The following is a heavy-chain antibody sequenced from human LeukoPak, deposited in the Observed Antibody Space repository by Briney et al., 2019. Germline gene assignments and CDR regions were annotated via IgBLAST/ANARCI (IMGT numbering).Heavy chain of an antibody. CDR1: GGSFSSYY. CDR2: INHSGST. J-gene: IGHJ4*02. Sequence: SETLSLTCAVYGGSFSSYYWSWIRQPPGKGLEWIGEINHSGSTNYNRSLKSRATISVDTSKNQFSLKLSSITGPDTAVYYCSGGTTWSIRPREYSFYYWGQGTLDTVSS. V-gene: IGHV4-34*01. CDR3: SGGTTWSIRPREYSFYY. D-gene: IGHD1-1*01.